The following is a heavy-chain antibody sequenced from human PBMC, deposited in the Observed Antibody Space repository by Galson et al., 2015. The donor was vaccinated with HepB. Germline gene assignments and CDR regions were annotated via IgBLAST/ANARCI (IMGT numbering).Heavy chain of an antibody. CDR3: ARRPRITFGGVIVEDFDY. J-gene: IGHJ4*02. Sequence: QSGAEVKKPGESLRISCKGSGYSFTSYWISWVRQVPGKGLEWMGRIDPSDSYTNYSPSFQGHVTISADKSISTAYLQWSSLKASDTAMYYCARRPRITFGGVIVEDFDYWGQGTLVTVSS. V-gene: IGHV5-10-1*01. CDR1: GYSFTSYW. D-gene: IGHD3-16*02. CDR2: IDPSDSYT.